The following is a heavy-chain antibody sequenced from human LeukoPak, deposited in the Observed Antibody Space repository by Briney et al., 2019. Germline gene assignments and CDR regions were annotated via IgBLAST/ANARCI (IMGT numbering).Heavy chain of an antibody. CDR3: AKDISYGGSGSFWYFDY. CDR1: GFTFDDYA. D-gene: IGHD3-10*01. CDR2: ISWNSGSI. V-gene: IGHV3-9*01. Sequence: GGSLRLSCAASGFTFDDYAMHWVRQAPGKGLEWVSGISWNSGSIGYADSVKGRFTISRDNAKNSLYLQMNSLRAEDTALYYCAKDISYGGSGSFWYFDYWGQGTLVTVSS. J-gene: IGHJ4*02.